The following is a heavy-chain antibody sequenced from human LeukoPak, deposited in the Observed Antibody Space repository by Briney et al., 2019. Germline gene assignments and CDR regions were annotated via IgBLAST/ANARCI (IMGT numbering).Heavy chain of an antibody. CDR3: TSYLRVTTHGTPSLGY. CDR1: GFTFSGSA. CDR2: IRSKANSYAT. V-gene: IGHV3-73*01. D-gene: IGHD4-17*01. J-gene: IGHJ4*02. Sequence: PGGSLRLSCAASGFTFSGSAMHWVRQASGKGLEWVGRIRSKANSYATAYAASVKGRFTISRDDSKNTAYLQMNSLKTEDTAVYYCTSYLRVTTHGTPSLGYWGQGTLVTVSS.